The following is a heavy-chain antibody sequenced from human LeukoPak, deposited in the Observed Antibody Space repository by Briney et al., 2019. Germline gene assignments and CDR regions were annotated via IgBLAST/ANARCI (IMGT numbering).Heavy chain of an antibody. CDR1: AFTFGSFG. Sequence: GGSLRLSWAASAFTFGSFGMSWVRQAPGKGLEWVSAISDTGGSTFYADSVKGRFTISRDNSKNTLYLQMNSLRAEDTAIYYCAKGRIQSYMAPEYWGQGTLVTVSS. D-gene: IGHD4-11*01. CDR3: AKGRIQSYMAPEY. J-gene: IGHJ4*02. CDR2: ISDTGGST. V-gene: IGHV3-23*01.